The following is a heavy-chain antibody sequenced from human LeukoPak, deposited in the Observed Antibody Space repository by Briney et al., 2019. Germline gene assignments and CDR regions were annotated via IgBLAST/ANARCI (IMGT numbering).Heavy chain of an antibody. Sequence: GGSLRLSCAASGFTFSSYAMSWVRQAPGKGLEWVSAISGSGGSTYYADSVKGRFTISRDNSKNTLYLQMNSLRAEGTAVYYCAKDRSGGDAFGIWGQGTLVTVSS. CDR2: ISGSGGST. J-gene: IGHJ3*02. CDR1: GFTFSSYA. D-gene: IGHD3-10*01. V-gene: IGHV3-23*01. CDR3: AKDRSGGDAFGI.